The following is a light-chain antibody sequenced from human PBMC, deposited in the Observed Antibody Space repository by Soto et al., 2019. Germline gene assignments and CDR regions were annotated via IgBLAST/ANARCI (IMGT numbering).Light chain of an antibody. J-gene: IGKJ1*01. CDR3: QQYQTWT. CDR2: RAS. Sequence: DIQMTQSPLTLSASVGDRVTITCRASQTISRWLAWYQQKPGKAPKLLIYRASSLESGVPSRFSGCGSGTEFTLTISSLQSDDSANYYCQQYQTWTFGQGTKVEIK. V-gene: IGKV1-5*03. CDR1: QTISRW.